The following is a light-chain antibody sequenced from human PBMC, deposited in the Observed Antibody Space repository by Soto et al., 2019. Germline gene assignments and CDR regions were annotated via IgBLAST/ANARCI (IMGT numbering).Light chain of an antibody. J-gene: IGKJ2*01. V-gene: IGKV3-20*01. Sequence: EIVLTQSPGTLSLSLGERATLSCRASQSVARSLLDWFQKRRGQPPRLLIYDAIGRASGIPDRFSGSGSATEFTITSNRREPEDFAVYYCHQDASSHLTFGQGTKLEIK. CDR2: DAI. CDR3: HQDASSHLT. CDR1: QSVARSL.